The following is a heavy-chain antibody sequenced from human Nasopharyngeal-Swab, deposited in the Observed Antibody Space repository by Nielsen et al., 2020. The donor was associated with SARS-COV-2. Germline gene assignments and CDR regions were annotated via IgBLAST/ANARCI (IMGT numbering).Heavy chain of an antibody. CDR2: IKQDGSEK. Sequence: GESLKISCAASRFTLSSYWMSWVRQAPGKGLEWVANIKQDGSEKYYVDSVKGRFTISRDIAKNSLYLQMNGLRAEDTAVYYCARDDPFDIWGQGTMVTVSS. CDR1: RFTLSSYW. J-gene: IGHJ3*02. CDR3: ARDDPFDI. V-gene: IGHV3-7*01.